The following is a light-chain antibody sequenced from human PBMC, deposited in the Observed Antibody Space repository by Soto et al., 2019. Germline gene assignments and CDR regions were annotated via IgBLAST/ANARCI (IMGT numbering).Light chain of an antibody. CDR2: DAS. V-gene: IGKV1-33*01. CDR1: QDIQNY. CDR3: QLHHDFPYP. J-gene: IGKJ2*01. Sequence: DIQMTQSPSSLSASVGDRVTITCQASQDIQNYINWYQHTPGKAPKLLIFDASNLQPGVASRFSGRASGTDFFLTISSLHPEDFATYFCQLHHDFPYPFGQRHKLDIK.